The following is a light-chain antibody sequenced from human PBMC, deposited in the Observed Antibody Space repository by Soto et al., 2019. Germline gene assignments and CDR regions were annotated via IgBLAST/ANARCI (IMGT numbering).Light chain of an antibody. J-gene: IGLJ3*02. CDR2: STN. V-gene: IGLV8-61*01. CDR3: VLYMGSGIWV. Sequence: QTVVTQEPSFSVSPGGTVTLTCGLSSGSGSTNYYPSWYQQTPGQAPRTLIYSTNTRSSGVPDRFSGSILGNKAALTITGAHADDESDYYCVLYMGSGIWVFGGGTKLTVL. CDR1: SGSGSTNYY.